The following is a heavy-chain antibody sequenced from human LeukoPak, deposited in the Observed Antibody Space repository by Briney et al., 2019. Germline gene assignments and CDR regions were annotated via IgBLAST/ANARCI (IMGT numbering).Heavy chain of an antibody. CDR1: GYTFASYN. D-gene: IGHD5-18*01. CDR2: INPSGGRT. J-gene: IGHJ5*02. V-gene: IGHV1-46*01. Sequence: ASVKVSCKASGYTFASYNMHWVRQAPGQGLEWMGIINPSGGRTSYAQNFQGRVTMTRDMSTSTVYMELSSLRSEDTAVYYCARTWIHEAYNWFDPWGQGTLVTVSS. CDR3: ARTWIHEAYNWFDP.